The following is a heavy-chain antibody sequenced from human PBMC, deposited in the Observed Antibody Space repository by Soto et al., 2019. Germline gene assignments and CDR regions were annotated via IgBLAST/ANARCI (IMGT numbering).Heavy chain of an antibody. D-gene: IGHD6-13*01. CDR3: ARASAGALYDF. CDR2: ISGYNGYP. CDR1: GCIFTNYG. J-gene: IGHJ4*02. V-gene: IGHV1-18*01. Sequence: GASVKVSCKTSGCIFTNYGVAWVRQAPGQGLELVAWISGYNGYPKHTQKFQGRVTVTTDTTTRTGYMELRNLRSDDTAVYYCARASAGALYDFWGQGTRVTVSS.